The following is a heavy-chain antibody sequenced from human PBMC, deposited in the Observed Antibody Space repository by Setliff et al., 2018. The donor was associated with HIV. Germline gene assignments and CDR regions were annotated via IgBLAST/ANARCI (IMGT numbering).Heavy chain of an antibody. V-gene: IGHV4-34*01. CDR3: ARGRALGV. CDR1: GGSFSGYY. Sequence: SETLSLTCAAYGGSFSGYYWSWIRQPPGKGLEWIGEINHSGSTNYNPSLKSRVTISVDTSKNQFSLKLSSVTAVDTAVYYCARGRALGVWGQGTMVTVSS. J-gene: IGHJ3*01. CDR2: INHSGST. D-gene: IGHD3-3*02.